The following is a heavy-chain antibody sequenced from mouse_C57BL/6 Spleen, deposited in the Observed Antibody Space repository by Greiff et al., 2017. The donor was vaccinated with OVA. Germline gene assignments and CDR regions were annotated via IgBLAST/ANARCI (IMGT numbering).Heavy chain of an antibody. J-gene: IGHJ2*01. D-gene: IGHD2-5*01. CDR2: INPGSGGT. Sequence: QVQLKQSGTELVRPGTSVKVSCKASGYAFTNYLIEWVKQRPGQGLELIGVINPGSGGTNYNDEFKVKVTLTADKSSSTAYMQLSRLTSEDYAVYFCARRIPYSNYDYWGQGTTLTVSS. CDR1: GYAFTNYL. V-gene: IGHV1-54*01. CDR3: ARRIPYSNYDY.